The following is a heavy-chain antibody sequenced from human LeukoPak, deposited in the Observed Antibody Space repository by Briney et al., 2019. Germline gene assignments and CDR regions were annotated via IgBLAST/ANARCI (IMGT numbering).Heavy chain of an antibody. D-gene: IGHD3-10*01. Sequence: GGSLILSCAASGFTLRSYWMSWVRQAPGKGLEWVANIKQDGSEKYYVDSVKGRFTISRDNAKNSLYLQMNSLRAEDTAVYYCARENRGSGYFDYWGQGTLVTVSS. J-gene: IGHJ4*02. V-gene: IGHV3-7*01. CDR2: IKQDGSEK. CDR1: GFTLRSYW. CDR3: ARENRGSGYFDY.